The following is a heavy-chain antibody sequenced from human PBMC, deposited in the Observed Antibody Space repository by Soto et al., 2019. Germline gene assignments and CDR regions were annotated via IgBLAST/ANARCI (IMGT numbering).Heavy chain of an antibody. CDR1: GYTFTRYY. CDR2: INPSGGST. J-gene: IGHJ3*02. Sequence: ASVKLSCKASGYTFTRYYRHWVRQAPGRGLEWMGIINPSGGSTSYAQKFQGRVTMTRDTSTSTVYMELSSLRSEDTAVYYCARDIAAAGPDAFDIWGQGTMVTVSS. D-gene: IGHD6-13*01. CDR3: ARDIAAAGPDAFDI. V-gene: IGHV1-46*03.